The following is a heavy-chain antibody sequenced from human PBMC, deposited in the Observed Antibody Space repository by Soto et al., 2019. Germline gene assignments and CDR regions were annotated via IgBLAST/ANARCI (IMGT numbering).Heavy chain of an antibody. CDR2: ISYDGNNK. CDR1: GFTFKSYG. Sequence: QVQLVESGGGVVQPGRSLRLSCAASGFTFKSYGMHWVRQAPGKGLEWVAVISYDGNNKYYADSVKGRFTISRDIPKNTLYLQLSSLRAADTAVYYCAKEGLYKTLDYWGQGTLVTVSS. V-gene: IGHV3-30*18. CDR3: AKEGLYKTLDY. D-gene: IGHD1-1*01. J-gene: IGHJ4*02.